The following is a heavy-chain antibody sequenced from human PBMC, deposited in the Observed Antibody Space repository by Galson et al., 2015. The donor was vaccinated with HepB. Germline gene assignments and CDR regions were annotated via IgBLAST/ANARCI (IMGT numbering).Heavy chain of an antibody. CDR3: ARNQLYSSSWYLVDY. CDR1: GFTFSGYG. J-gene: IGHJ4*02. CDR2: IWYDGSNK. V-gene: IGHV3-33*01. Sequence: SLRLSCAASGFTFSGYGMHWVRQAPGKGLEWVAVIWYDGSNKYYADSVKGRFTISRDNSKNTLYLQMNSLRAEDTAVYYCARNQLYSSSWYLVDYWGQGTLVTVSS. D-gene: IGHD6-13*01.